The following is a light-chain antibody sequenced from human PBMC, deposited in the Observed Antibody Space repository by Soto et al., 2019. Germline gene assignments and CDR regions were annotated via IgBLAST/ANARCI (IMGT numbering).Light chain of an antibody. CDR3: HQYYSFPRT. CDR2: SAS. CDR1: QSISTW. V-gene: IGKV1-5*03. Sequence: DIQMTQSPSTLSASVGDRVTITCRASQSISTWLAWYQQKPGKAPKLLIYSASDLESGVPSRFSGSGFGTEFTLTITSLQPDDFATYYCHQYYSFPRTFGQGTKVDI. J-gene: IGKJ1*01.